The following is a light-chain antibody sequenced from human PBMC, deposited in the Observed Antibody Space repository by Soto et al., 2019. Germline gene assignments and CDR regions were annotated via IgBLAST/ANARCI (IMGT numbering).Light chain of an antibody. CDR1: DNDVGRYDY. Sequence: QSVLTQPPSASGSPGMSVTLSCSGTDNDVGRYDYVSWYQQHPGKAPKLLIYEVSKRPSGVPDRFSASKSGNTASLTVSGLQGEDEADYYFMSYVGGNSVAFGGGTKLTVL. CDR3: MSYVGGNSVA. J-gene: IGLJ2*01. CDR2: EVS. V-gene: IGLV2-8*01.